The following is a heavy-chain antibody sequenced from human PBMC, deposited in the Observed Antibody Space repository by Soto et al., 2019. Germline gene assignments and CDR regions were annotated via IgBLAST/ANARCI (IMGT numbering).Heavy chain of an antibody. CDR2: MNPNSGNT. Sequence: GASVKVSCKDSGYTFTSYDINWVRQATGQGLEWMGWMNPNSGNTGYAQKFQGRVTMTRNTSISTAYMELSSLRSEDTAVYYCARAVRGYDFWSGYLTPHYYYMDVWGKGTTVTVSS. J-gene: IGHJ6*03. V-gene: IGHV1-8*01. D-gene: IGHD3-3*01. CDR3: ARAVRGYDFWSGYLTPHYYYMDV. CDR1: GYTFTSYD.